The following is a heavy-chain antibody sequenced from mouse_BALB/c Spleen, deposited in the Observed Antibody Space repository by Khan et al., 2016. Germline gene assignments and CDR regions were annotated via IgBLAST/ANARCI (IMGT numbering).Heavy chain of an antibody. CDR2: VSTGGHYT. Sequence: EVKLVESGGDVVKPGGSLKLSCAASGFTFSTYGMSWVRQTPDKRLEWVATVSTGGHYTYYPDTVKGRFTISRDNAKNTLSLQMNSLKSEDTAMFYIARLAYYYDSEGFAYWGQGTLVTVSA. V-gene: IGHV5-6*01. D-gene: IGHD1-1*01. CDR1: GFTFSTYG. CDR3: ARLAYYYDSEGFAY. J-gene: IGHJ3*01.